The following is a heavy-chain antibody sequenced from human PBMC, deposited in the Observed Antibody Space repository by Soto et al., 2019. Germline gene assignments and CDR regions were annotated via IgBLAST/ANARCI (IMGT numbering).Heavy chain of an antibody. V-gene: IGHV4-59*13. CDR1: GGSISSSY. CDR3: ARGGYSSCWDPIDY. Sequence: SETLSLTCTVSGGSISSSYWSWIRQPPGKGLGWIGNIYYSGGTNYNPSLKSRVTISVDTSKNHSSLQLSSVTAADTAVYYCARGGYSSCWDPIDYWGQGTLVTVSS. CDR2: IYYSGGT. D-gene: IGHD6-13*01. J-gene: IGHJ4*02.